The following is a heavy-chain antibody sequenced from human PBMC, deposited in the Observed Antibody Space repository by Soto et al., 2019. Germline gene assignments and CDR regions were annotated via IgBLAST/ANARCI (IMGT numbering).Heavy chain of an antibody. J-gene: IGHJ6*03. CDR1: GYTFTSYD. D-gene: IGHD4-17*01. CDR2: MNPNSGNT. V-gene: IGHV1-8*01. CDR3: VVLRWLETAYYYYMDV. Sequence: QVQLVQSGAEVKKPGASVKVSCKASGYTFTSYDINWVRQATGQGLEWMGWMNPNSGNTGYAQKFQGRVTMTRNTSISTAYMELSSLRSEDTAVYYCVVLRWLETAYYYYMDVWGKGTTVTVSS.